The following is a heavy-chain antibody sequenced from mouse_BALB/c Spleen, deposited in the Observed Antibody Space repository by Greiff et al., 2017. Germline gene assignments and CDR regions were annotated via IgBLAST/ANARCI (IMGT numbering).Heavy chain of an antibody. Sequence: DLVKPGASVKLSCKASGYTFTSYWINWIKQRPGQGLEWIGRIAPGSGSTYYNEMFKGKATLTVDTSSSTAYIQLSSLSSEDSAVYFCARGGGKPPFAYWGQGTLVTVSA. D-gene: IGHD1-1*02. CDR3: ARGGGKPPFAY. CDR1: GYTFTSYW. V-gene: IGHV1S41*01. CDR2: IAPGSGST. J-gene: IGHJ3*01.